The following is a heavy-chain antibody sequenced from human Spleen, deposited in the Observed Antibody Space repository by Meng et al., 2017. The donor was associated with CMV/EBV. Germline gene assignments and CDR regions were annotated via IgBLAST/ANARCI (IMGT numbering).Heavy chain of an antibody. CDR2: IWYDGSNK. D-gene: IGHD5-18*01. Sequence: CAASGFTVSSYGMHWVRQAPGKGLEWVAVIWYDGSNKYYADSVKGRFTISRDNSKNTLYLQMNSLRAEDTAVYYCAKDFGGYSYVDYWGQGTLVTVSS. V-gene: IGHV3-33*06. J-gene: IGHJ4*02. CDR1: GFTVSSYG. CDR3: AKDFGGYSYVDY.